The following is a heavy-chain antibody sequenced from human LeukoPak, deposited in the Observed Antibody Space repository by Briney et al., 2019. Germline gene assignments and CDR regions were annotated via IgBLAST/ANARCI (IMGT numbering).Heavy chain of an antibody. D-gene: IGHD4-17*01. J-gene: IGHJ5*02. V-gene: IGHV1-46*01. Sequence: ASVKVSCKASGYTFTSYYMHWVRQAPGQGLEWMGIINPSGGSTSYAQKFQGRVTMTRDTSTSTVYMELSSLRSEDTAVYYCAREVSITSTVTNNWFDPWAREPWSPSPQ. CDR3: AREVSITSTVTNNWFDP. CDR1: GYTFTSYY. CDR2: INPSGGST.